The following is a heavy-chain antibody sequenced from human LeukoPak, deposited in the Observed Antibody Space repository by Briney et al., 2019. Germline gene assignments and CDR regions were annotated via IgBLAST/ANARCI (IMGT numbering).Heavy chain of an antibody. CDR3: ARRITYYYDSSADMDV. CDR1: GGSISSGDYY. V-gene: IGHV4-30-4*01. D-gene: IGHD3-22*01. Sequence: SQTLSLTCTVSGGSISSGDYYWSWIRQPPGKGLEWIGYIYYSGSTYYNPSLKSRVTISVDTSKNQFSLKLSPVTAADTAVYYCARRITYYYDSSADMDVWGQGTTVTVSS. CDR2: IYYSGST. J-gene: IGHJ6*02.